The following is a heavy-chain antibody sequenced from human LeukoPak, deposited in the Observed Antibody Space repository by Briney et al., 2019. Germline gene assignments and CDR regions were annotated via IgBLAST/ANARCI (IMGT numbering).Heavy chain of an antibody. CDR2: INAGNGNT. J-gene: IGHJ6*04. D-gene: IGHD2-2*01. CDR1: GYTFTSYA. V-gene: IGHV1-3*01. CDR3: ARAFPRYCSSTSCYAYYYGMDV. Sequence: GASVKVSCKASGYTFTSYAMHWVRQAPGQRLEWMGWINAGNGNTKYSQKFQGRVTITRDTSTSTAYMELRSLRSDDTAVYYCARAFPRYCSSTSCYAYYYGMDVWGKGTTVTVSS.